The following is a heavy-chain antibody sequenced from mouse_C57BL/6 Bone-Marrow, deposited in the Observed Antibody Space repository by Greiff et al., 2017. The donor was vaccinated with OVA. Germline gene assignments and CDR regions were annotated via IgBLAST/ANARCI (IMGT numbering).Heavy chain of an antibody. CDR3: TRGYSNYYAMDY. V-gene: IGHV1-15*01. D-gene: IGHD2-5*01. J-gene: IGHJ4*01. Sequence: QVQLKESGAELVRPGASVTLSCKASGYTFTDYVMHWVKQTPVHGLEWIGAIDPETGGTAYNQKFKGKAILTADKSSSTAYMELRSLTSEDSAVYDCTRGYSNYYAMDYWGQGTSVTVSS. CDR1: GYTFTDYV. CDR2: IDPETGGT.